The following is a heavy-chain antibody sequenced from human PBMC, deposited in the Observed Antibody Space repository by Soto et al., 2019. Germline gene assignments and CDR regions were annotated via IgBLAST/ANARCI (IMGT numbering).Heavy chain of an antibody. D-gene: IGHD2-2*01. J-gene: IGHJ3*02. CDR1: GYTLTELS. V-gene: IGHV1-24*01. CDR2: FDPDDGET. Sequence: ASVKVSCKVSGYTLTELSMHWVRQAPGKGLEWMGCFDPDDGETIYAQKFQGRVTMTEDTSTSTAYMELSSLRSEDTAVYYCARADIVVVPAARLGIWGQGTMVTVS. CDR3: ARADIVVVPAARLGI.